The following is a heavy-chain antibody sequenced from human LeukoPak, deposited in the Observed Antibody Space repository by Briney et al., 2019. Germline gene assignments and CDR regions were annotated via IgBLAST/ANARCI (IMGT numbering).Heavy chain of an antibody. CDR2: IYYSGST. J-gene: IGHJ4*02. V-gene: IGHV4-59*08. D-gene: IGHD3-16*02. CDR3: ARRPLSSYYFDY. CDR1: GGSISSFY. Sequence: SETLSLTCTVSGGSISSFYWSWIRQPPGKGLEWIGYIYYSGSTNYNPSLKSRVTISLDTSKNQFSLRLSSVTAADTAVFYCARRPLSSYYFDYWGQGALVTVCS.